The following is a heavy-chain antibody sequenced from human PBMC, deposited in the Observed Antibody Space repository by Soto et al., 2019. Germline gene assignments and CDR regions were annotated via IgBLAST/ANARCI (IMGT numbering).Heavy chain of an antibody. CDR1: GFTFSSYG. CDR2: IWYDGSNK. CDR3: AREGVLQPELPRRFLVGCYFDY. V-gene: IGHV3-33*01. J-gene: IGHJ4*02. D-gene: IGHD1-26*01. Sequence: PGGSLRLSCAASGFTFSSYGMHWVRQAPGKGLEWVAVIWYDGSNKYYADSVKGRFTISRDNSKNTLYLQMNSLRAEDTAVYYCAREGVLQPELPRRFLVGCYFDYWGQGTLVTVSS.